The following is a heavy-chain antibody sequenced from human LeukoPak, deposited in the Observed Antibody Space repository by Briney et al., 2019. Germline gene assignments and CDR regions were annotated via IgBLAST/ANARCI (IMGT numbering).Heavy chain of an antibody. CDR2: ISSTSIYT. CDR1: GFTFSDFY. Sequence: GGSLRLSCAASGFTFSDFYMTWIRQAPGKGLEWVSYISSTSIYTKGADSLKGRFTISRDTAKNTLYLQMNSLRAEDTAVYYCARVAGGTTFDYWGQGALVTVSS. V-gene: IGHV3-11*06. J-gene: IGHJ4*02. D-gene: IGHD2-15*01. CDR3: ARVAGGTTFDY.